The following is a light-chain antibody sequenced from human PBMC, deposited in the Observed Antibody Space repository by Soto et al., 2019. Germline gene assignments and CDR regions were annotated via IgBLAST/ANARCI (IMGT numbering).Light chain of an antibody. CDR1: ESVSNK. Sequence: ETVMTQSPATLSVSPGERATLSCRASESVSNKLAWYQQKPGQAPRLLIHGASTRATGIPARFSGSGSGTEFILTISSLQSEDFAVYYCQQYNSWPLTFGGGTKVEIK. J-gene: IGKJ4*01. CDR3: QQYNSWPLT. V-gene: IGKV3-15*01. CDR2: GAS.